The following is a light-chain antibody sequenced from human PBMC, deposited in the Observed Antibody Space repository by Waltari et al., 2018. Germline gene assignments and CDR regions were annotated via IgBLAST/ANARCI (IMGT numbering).Light chain of an antibody. CDR3: SSYTSRHTML. V-gene: IGLV2-14*01. CDR2: DVS. CDR1: SSDVGRYNW. J-gene: IGLJ2*01. Sequence: QSALTQPASVSGSPGQSIAISCTGTSSDVGRYNWVSWYQQNPGKAPKVLIFDVSNRPSGFSNRFSGSKSGNTASLTISGLQAEDEADYYCSSYTSRHTMLFGGGTKLTVL.